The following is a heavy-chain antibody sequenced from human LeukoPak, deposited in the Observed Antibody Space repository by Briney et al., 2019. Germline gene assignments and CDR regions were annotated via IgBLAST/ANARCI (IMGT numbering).Heavy chain of an antibody. CDR3: ARHGGHCSGASCYDYGDYSGYY. CDR1: GGSISSSSYY. D-gene: IGHD2-15*01. Sequence: PSETLSLTCSVSGGSISSSSYYWGWIRQPPGKGLEWIGSIYYSGSTYYNPSLKSRVTISVDTSKNQFSLKLSSVTAADTAVYYCARHGGHCSGASCYDYGDYSGYYWGQGTLVTVSS. J-gene: IGHJ4*02. CDR2: IYYSGST. V-gene: IGHV4-39*01.